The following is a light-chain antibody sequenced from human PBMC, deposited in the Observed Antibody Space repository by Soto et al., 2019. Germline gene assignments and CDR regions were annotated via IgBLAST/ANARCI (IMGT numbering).Light chain of an antibody. CDR2: EVS. J-gene: IGLJ1*01. CDR1: SSDVGSYNR. V-gene: IGLV2-18*02. Sequence: QSALTQPPSVSGSPGQSVTIPCTGTSSDVGSYNRVSWYQQSPGTAPKLMIYEVSNRPSGVPDRFSGSKSGNTASLTISGLQAEDEADYYCSSYTSSSTYVFGTGTKLTVL. CDR3: SSYTSSSTYV.